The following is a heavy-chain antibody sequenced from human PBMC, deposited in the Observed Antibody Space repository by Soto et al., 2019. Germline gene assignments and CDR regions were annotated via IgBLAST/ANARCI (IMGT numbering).Heavy chain of an antibody. CDR3: TKDGIKKDDY. CDR2: ISDSGTNT. V-gene: IGHV3-23*01. CDR1: GFSISNYA. Sequence: EVQLSESGGGFIQSGGSLRLSCAASGFSISNYAMSWVRQAPGRGLEWISSISDSGTNTFYADSVRDRFVISRDKSKNTVYFQMNNQRVEDTALCDCTKDGIKKDDYWGQGSLVAVSS. J-gene: IGHJ4*02.